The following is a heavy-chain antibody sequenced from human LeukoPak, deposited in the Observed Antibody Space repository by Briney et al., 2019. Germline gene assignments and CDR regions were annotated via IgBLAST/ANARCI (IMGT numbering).Heavy chain of an antibody. CDR2: ISWNSGSI. D-gene: IGHD3-22*01. V-gene: IGHV3-9*01. J-gene: IGHJ3*02. CDR3: ARGSGEYYDSSGYFPKVAFDI. CDR1: GFTFDDYA. Sequence: GGSLRLSCAASGFTFDDYAMHWVRQAPGKGLEWVSGISWNSGSIGYADSVKGRFTISRDNAKNSLYLQMNSLRAEDTAVYYCARGSGEYYDSSGYFPKVAFDIWGQGTMVTVSS.